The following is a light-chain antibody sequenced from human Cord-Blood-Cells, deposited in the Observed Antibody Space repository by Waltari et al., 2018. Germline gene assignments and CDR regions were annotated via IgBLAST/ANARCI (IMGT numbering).Light chain of an antibody. J-gene: IGLJ1*01. CDR1: SSDVGGYNY. CDR3: SSYTSSSTLP. V-gene: IGLV2-14*01. CDR2: DVN. Sequence: QSALTQPASVSGSPGQSITISCTGTSSDVGGYNYVSWYQQHPGKAPKLMIYDVNNWPSGVSNRFSGAKSGNTASLTISGLQAEDEADYYCSSYTSSSTLPFGTGTKVTVL.